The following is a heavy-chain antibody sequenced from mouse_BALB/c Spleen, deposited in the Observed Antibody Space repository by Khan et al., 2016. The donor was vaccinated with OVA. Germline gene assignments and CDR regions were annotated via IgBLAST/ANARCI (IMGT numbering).Heavy chain of an antibody. CDR1: GYSFTGYF. Sequence: VQLKQSGPELVKPGASVKISCKASGYSFTGYFMNWVMQSHGKSLEWIGRINPHIGETFYNQKFKDKATLTVDESSSTAHIELRSLASEDSAVYYCTRIYRSDMDYWGQGTTLTVSS. J-gene: IGHJ2*01. D-gene: IGHD1-1*01. V-gene: IGHV1-20*02. CDR2: INPHIGET. CDR3: TRIYRSDMDY.